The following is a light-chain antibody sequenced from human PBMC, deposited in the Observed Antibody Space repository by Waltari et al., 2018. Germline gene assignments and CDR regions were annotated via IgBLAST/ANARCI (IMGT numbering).Light chain of an antibody. V-gene: IGLV1-47*01. J-gene: IGLJ3*02. Sequence: QSVLTQPPSASGTPGQRVTISCSGSSSNIGSSFVCWYQHLPGTAPKLLIYRNDQRPSGVPDRFSGSRSGTSASLAISGLRSEDEAEYYCAAWDDSLTVRFGGGTKLTVL. CDR3: AAWDDSLTVR. CDR1: SSNIGSSF. CDR2: RND.